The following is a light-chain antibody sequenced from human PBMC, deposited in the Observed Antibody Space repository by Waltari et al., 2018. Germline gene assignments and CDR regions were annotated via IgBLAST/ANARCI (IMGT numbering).Light chain of an antibody. V-gene: IGKV4-1*01. J-gene: IGKJ2*01. Sequence: DIVMTQSPDSLAVSLGERATINCKSSQSVLFSSNNENYLAWYQQKPGQPPKLLIYWASLRESRVPERVCVSGSGTEFTLTLTSLQAEEVAVYYCQQYYNTPYTFGQGTKLEIK. CDR1: QSVLFSSNNENY. CDR3: QQYYNTPYT. CDR2: WAS.